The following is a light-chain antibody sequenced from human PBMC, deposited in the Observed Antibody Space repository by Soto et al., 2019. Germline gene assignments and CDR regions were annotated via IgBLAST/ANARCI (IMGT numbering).Light chain of an antibody. CDR2: AAS. CDR3: QKHSSAAWT. J-gene: IGKJ1*01. CDR1: QGIANY. Sequence: DIQMTPCPSSLSASVGDRVTISCRASQGIANYVAWYQQKPRQVPELLIYAASTLHSVGPSRVSGSGSGTDFTLTISSVQPEDVDSYYCQKHSSAAWTCGQGTKVEIK. V-gene: IGKV1-27*01.